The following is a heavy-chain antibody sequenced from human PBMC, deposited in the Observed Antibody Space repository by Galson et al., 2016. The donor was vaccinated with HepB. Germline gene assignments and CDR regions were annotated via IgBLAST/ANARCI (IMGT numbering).Heavy chain of an antibody. Sequence: SLRLSCAASGFTFGNYWMNWARQAPGKGLEWLANINKDGHEINYVDSVKGRFTISRDNAKNSLYLQMNSLRAEDTAVYYCARETSTTWSSAMDVWGKGTTVTVSS. CDR2: INKDGHEI. V-gene: IGHV3-7*01. CDR1: GFTFGNYW. CDR3: ARETSTTWSSAMDV. D-gene: IGHD6-13*01. J-gene: IGHJ6*03.